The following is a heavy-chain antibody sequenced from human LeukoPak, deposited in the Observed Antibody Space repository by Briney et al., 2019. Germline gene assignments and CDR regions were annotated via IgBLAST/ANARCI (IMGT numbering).Heavy chain of an antibody. Sequence: PGRSLRLSCAASGFTFGSYGMHWVRQAPGKGLEWVAVIWYDGSNKYYADSVKGRFTISRDNSKNTLYLQMNSLRAEDTAVYYCARNPVLVRGYYYYYGMDVWGQGATVTVSS. V-gene: IGHV3-33*01. CDR1: GFTFGSYG. D-gene: IGHD3-10*01. J-gene: IGHJ6*02. CDR3: ARNPVLVRGYYYYYGMDV. CDR2: IWYDGSNK.